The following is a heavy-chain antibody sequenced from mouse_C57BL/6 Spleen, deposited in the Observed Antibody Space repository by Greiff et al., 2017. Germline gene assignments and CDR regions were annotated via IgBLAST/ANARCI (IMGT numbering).Heavy chain of an antibody. J-gene: IGHJ2*01. CDR2: IYPTDGST. Sequence: QVQLQQSDAELVTPGASVTISCKVSGYTFTDHTIHWMKQRPGQGLEWIGYIYPTDGSTKFNDKFKGKATLTADKSSITAYMQRNSLTSESSAVYFCARTRYFDYWGQGTTLTVSS. CDR1: GYTFTDHT. CDR3: ARTRYFDY. V-gene: IGHV1-78*01.